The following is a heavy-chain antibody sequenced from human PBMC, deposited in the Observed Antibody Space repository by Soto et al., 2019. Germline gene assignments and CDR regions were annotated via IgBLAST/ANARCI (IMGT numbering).Heavy chain of an antibody. D-gene: IGHD2-21*01. CDR1: GGSISSGGYS. CDR2: IYHSGST. J-gene: IGHJ4*02. Sequence: SETLSLTCTISGGSISSGGYSWSWIRQPPGKGLEWIGYIYHSGSTYYNPSLKSRVTISVDRSKNQFSLKLSSVTAADTAVYYCARANVVVIDYWGQGTLVTVSS. V-gene: IGHV4-30-2*01. CDR3: ARANVVVIDY.